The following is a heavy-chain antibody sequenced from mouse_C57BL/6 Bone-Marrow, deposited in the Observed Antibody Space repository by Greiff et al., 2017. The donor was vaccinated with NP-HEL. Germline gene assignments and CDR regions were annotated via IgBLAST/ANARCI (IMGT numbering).Heavy chain of an antibody. J-gene: IGHJ1*03. Sequence: VQLKESGPGLAKPSQTLSLTCSVTGYSITSDYWNWIRKFPGNKLEYMGYISYSGSTYYNPSLKSRISITRDTSKNQYYLQLNSVTTEDTATYYCARDHYYGSSYEYFDVWGTGTTVTVSS. CDR1: GYSITSDY. CDR3: ARDHYYGSSYEYFDV. V-gene: IGHV3-8*01. D-gene: IGHD1-1*01. CDR2: ISYSGST.